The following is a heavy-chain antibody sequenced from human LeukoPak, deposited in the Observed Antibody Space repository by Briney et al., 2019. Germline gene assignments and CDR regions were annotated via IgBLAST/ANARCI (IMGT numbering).Heavy chain of an antibody. CDR2: ISYDGNNK. Sequence: PGRSLRLSCAASGFTFSSYAMEWVRQAPGKGLEWVAVISYDGNNKYYADSVKGRFNISRDNSKNTLYLQMNSLRAEDTAMYYCAKDNWSHDSSGYDDYFDYWGQGTLVTVSS. J-gene: IGHJ4*02. CDR1: GFTFSSYA. CDR3: AKDNWSHDSSGYDDYFDY. D-gene: IGHD3-22*01. V-gene: IGHV3-30*04.